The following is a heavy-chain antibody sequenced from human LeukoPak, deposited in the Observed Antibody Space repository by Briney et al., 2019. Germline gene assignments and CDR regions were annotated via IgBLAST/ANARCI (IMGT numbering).Heavy chain of an antibody. CDR2: IYYSGGT. CDR3: ARHGGYGDLRN. V-gene: IGHV4-59*08. D-gene: IGHD4-17*01. CDR1: GGSISSYY. J-gene: IGHJ4*02. Sequence: SETLSLTCTVSGGSISSYYWSWIRQPPGKGLEWIGYIYYSGGTNYNPSLKSRVTISVDTSKNQFSLKLSSVTAADTAVYYCARHGGYGDLRNWGQGTLVTVSS.